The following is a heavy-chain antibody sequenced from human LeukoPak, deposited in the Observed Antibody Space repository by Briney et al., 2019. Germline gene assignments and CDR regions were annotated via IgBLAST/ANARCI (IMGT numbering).Heavy chain of an antibody. D-gene: IGHD3-22*01. J-gene: IGHJ4*02. Sequence: SQTLSLTCTVSGGSISSGDYYWSWIRQPPGKGLEWIGYIYYSGSTYYNPSLKSRVTISVDTSKNQFSLKLSSVTAADTAVYYCARVVRDYYDSSGYSLFDYWGQGTLVTVSS. CDR2: IYYSGST. CDR1: GGSISSGDYY. V-gene: IGHV4-30-4*01. CDR3: ARVVRDYYDSSGYSLFDY.